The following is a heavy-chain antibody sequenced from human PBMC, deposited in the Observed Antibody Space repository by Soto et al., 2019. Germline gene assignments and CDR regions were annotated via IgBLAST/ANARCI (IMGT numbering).Heavy chain of an antibody. CDR3: TTSITTVTLTTFDY. Sequence: EVQLVESGGGLVKPGGSLRLSCAASGFTFSNAWMSWVRQAPGKGLEWVGRIKSKTDAGTTDYAAPVQGRFTISRDDSENTLYLQMNSLTTEDTAVYYCTTSITTVTLTTFDYWGQGTLVTVSS. J-gene: IGHJ4*02. CDR1: GFTFSNAW. V-gene: IGHV3-15*01. CDR2: IKSKTDAGTT. D-gene: IGHD4-17*01.